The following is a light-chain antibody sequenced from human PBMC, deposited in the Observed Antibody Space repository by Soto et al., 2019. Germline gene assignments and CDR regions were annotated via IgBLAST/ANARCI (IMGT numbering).Light chain of an antibody. Sequence: ETVLTQSPATLSVSPGDPATLSCRASQSVSSDLAWYHQKPGQAPRLLIYGASTRATGIPARFSGSGSGTEFTLSINSLQSEDFAVYYCQQYNNWPRTFGQGTKVDIK. CDR3: QQYNNWPRT. CDR2: GAS. J-gene: IGKJ1*01. CDR1: QSVSSD. V-gene: IGKV3-15*01.